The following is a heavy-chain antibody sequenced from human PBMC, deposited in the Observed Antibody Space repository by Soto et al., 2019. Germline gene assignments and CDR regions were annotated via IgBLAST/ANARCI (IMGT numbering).Heavy chain of an antibody. J-gene: IGHJ4*02. CDR3: ARDPYGDY. Sequence: QVQLQESGPGLVKPSETLSLTCTVSGGSISSYYWSWIRQPPGKGLEWIGYIYYSGSTNYNPSLKSRVTISVDTSKNQFSLKLSSVTAADTAVYYCARDPYGDYWGQGTLVTVSS. CDR1: GGSISSYY. V-gene: IGHV4-59*01. D-gene: IGHD4-17*01. CDR2: IYYSGST.